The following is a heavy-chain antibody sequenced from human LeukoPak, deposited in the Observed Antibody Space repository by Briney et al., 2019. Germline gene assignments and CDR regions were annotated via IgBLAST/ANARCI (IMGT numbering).Heavy chain of an antibody. V-gene: IGHV5-51*01. Sequence: AESLQMNCRGYGYGLSSYVIVWGRRMPGKSLEWMGIIYPGDSDTRYSPSFQGQVTISADKSISTAYLQWSSLKASDTAMYYCATLRSYGPGDYWGKGTVVTVS. CDR1: GYGLSSYV. D-gene: IGHD3-16*01. J-gene: IGHJ4*02. CDR2: IYPGDSDT. CDR3: ATLRSYGPGDY.